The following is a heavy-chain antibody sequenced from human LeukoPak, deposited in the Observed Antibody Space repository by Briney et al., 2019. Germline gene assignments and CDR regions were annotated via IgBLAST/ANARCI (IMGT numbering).Heavy chain of an antibody. V-gene: IGHV3-74*01. CDR2: INGDGSST. Sequence: PGGSLRLSCAASGFTFSSYWMHWVRQAPGKGLVWVSRINGDGSSTTYADSVKGRFTISRDNTKNTLYLQMNSLRAEDTAVYYCAGDMYTTSSARGAYWGQGTLVTVSS. CDR1: GFTFSSYW. CDR3: AGDMYTTSSARGAY. J-gene: IGHJ4*02. D-gene: IGHD6-6*01.